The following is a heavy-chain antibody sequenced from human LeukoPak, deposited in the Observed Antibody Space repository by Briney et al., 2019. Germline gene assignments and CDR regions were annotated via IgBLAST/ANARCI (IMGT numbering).Heavy chain of an antibody. CDR1: GFIFSSYS. V-gene: IGHV3-53*01. CDR2: IYSGGST. CDR3: AREWTKSGGFFDY. J-gene: IGHJ4*02. Sequence: GGSLRLSCAASGFIFSSYSMNWVRQAPGKGLEWVSVIYSGGSTYYADSVKGRFTISRDNSKNTLYLQMNSLRAEDTAVYYCAREWTKSGGFFDYWGQGTLVTVSS. D-gene: IGHD4-23*01.